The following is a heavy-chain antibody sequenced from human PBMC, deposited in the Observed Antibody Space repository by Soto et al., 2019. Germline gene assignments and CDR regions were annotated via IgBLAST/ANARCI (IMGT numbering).Heavy chain of an antibody. CDR3: ARGDSTDCSNGVCSFFYNHDMDV. D-gene: IGHD2-8*01. CDR2: INPKSGGT. Sequence: GASVKVSCKASGYSFTDYHIHWVRQAPGQGLEWLGRINPKSGGTSTAQKFQGGVTMTTDTSISTASMELTRLTSDDTAIYYCARGDSTDCSNGVCSFFYNHDMDVWGQGTTVTVYS. CDR1: GYSFTDYH. J-gene: IGHJ6*02. V-gene: IGHV1-2*06.